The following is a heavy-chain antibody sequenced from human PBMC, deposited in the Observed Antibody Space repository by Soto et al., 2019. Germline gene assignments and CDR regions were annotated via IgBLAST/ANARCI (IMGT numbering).Heavy chain of an antibody. D-gene: IGHD2-15*01. CDR1: GDSVSSNSAA. Sequence: PSQTRSLTCAISGDSVSSNSAAWNWIRQPPSRGLEWLGRTYYRSKWYNDYAVSVKSRITINPDTSKNQFSLQLNSVTHEDTAVYYCARDRHAVAATGALDYWGQGTLVTVSS. V-gene: IGHV6-1*01. CDR2: TYYRSKWYN. J-gene: IGHJ4*02. CDR3: ARDRHAVAATGALDY.